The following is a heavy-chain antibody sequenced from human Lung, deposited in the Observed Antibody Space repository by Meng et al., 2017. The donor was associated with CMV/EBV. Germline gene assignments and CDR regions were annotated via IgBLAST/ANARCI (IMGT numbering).Heavy chain of an antibody. Sequence: GGSLRLSFPASGFTFDDFAMHWVRQSPGEGLEWVSGISGNSGFIGYADSVKGRFTISRDNARKTLSLEINPLRVEDTALYYCVKGGGEKVTFDAMDVWGQGXTVTVSS. D-gene: IGHD2-21*02. CDR3: VKGGGEKVTFDAMDV. V-gene: IGHV3-9*01. CDR2: ISGNSGFI. J-gene: IGHJ6*02. CDR1: GFTFDDFA.